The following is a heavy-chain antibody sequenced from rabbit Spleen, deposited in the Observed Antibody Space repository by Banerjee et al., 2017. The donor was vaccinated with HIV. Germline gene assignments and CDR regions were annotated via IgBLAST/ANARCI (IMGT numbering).Heavy chain of an antibody. Sequence: QEQLVESGGGLVKPEGSLKLSCTASGFSFSNKAVMCWVRQAPGKGLEWIACINAVTGKAVYASWAKGRYAFSKTSSATVTLEMTSLTAADSAAYFCARDLGGVIGWNFGWGGPGDLVAV. CDR1: GFSFSNKAV. J-gene: IGHJ2*01. D-gene: IGHD4-1*01. V-gene: IGHV1S45*01. CDR3: ARDLGGVIGWNFGW. CDR2: INAVTGKA.